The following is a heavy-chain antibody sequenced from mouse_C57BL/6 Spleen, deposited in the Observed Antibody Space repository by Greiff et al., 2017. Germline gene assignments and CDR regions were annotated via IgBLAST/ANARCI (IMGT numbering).Heavy chain of an antibody. Sequence: QVQLQQPGAELVRPGSSVKLSCKASGYTFTSYWMHWVKQRPIQGLEWIGNIDPSGSETHYNQKFKDKATLTVDKSSSTAYMQLSSLTSEDSAVYYGAEWTTGAMDYWGQGTSVTVSA. J-gene: IGHJ4*01. CDR3: AEWTTGAMDY. V-gene: IGHV1-52*01. CDR1: GYTFTSYW. CDR2: IDPSGSET.